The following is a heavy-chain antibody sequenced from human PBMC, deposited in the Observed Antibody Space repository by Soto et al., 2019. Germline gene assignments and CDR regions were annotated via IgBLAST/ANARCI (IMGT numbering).Heavy chain of an antibody. CDR1: GGTFSSYA. CDR2: IITIFGTA. CDR3: ARSNAEGLYQRAFDI. D-gene: IGHD2-2*01. V-gene: IGHV1-69*01. J-gene: IGHJ3*02. Sequence: QVQLVQSGAEVKKPGASVKVSCKASGGTFSSYAISWVRQAPGQGLEWMGGIITIFGTANYEQKFQGRVTITADESTSTAYLELRSLRSEDTAVYYCARSNAEGLYQRAFDIWGQGTMVTVSS.